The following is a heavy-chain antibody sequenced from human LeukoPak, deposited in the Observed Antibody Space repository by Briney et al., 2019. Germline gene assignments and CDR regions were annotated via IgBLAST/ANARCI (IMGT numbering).Heavy chain of an antibody. CDR1: GSAIYDDR. CDR3: GRNFEASSNWYIQY. Sequence: SETLSLTCSVSGSAIYDDRYSWIRQPPGKGLEWIGFVSYRGSAKYNPSLESRVTLSVDTSKKQISLNLKSVTAADTAVYYCGRNFEASSNWYIQYWGQGSLVTVSS. D-gene: IGHD2-2*01. V-gene: IGHV4-59*12. J-gene: IGHJ1*01. CDR2: VSYRGSA.